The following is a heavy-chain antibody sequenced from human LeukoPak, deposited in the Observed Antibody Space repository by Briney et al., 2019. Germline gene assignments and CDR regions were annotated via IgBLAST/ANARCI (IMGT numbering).Heavy chain of an antibody. Sequence: GGSLRLSCAASGFPFSDYYMSWIRQAPGKGLEWVSYLSSSGTTIYYADSVKGRFTISRDNAKNSLYLQMNSLRAEDTAVYYCARDYDFWSGYYTGYFDYWGQGTLVTVSS. D-gene: IGHD3-3*01. J-gene: IGHJ4*02. CDR3: ARDYDFWSGYYTGYFDY. CDR2: LSSSGTTI. CDR1: GFPFSDYY. V-gene: IGHV3-11*04.